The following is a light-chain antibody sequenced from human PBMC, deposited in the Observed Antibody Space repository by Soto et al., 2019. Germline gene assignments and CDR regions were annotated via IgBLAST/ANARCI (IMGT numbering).Light chain of an antibody. Sequence: IVLTQSPGTLSLSPWERGTLSCRASQRFGSSNLAWYQQKPGQAPRLLIYSTSSRATGIPDRFSGSGSGTDFTLTISRLEPEDFAAYYCQQYGSSGTFGQGTKVDIK. CDR1: QRFGSSN. CDR3: QQYGSSGT. CDR2: STS. V-gene: IGKV3-20*01. J-gene: IGKJ1*01.